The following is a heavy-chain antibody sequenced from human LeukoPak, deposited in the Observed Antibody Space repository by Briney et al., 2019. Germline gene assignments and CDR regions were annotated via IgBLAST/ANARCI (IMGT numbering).Heavy chain of an antibody. V-gene: IGHV6-1*01. Sequence: SQTLSLTCAISGDSVSSNSATWNWIRQSPSRGLEWLGRTYCRSKWYHDYAVSVKSRISINPDTSKNQFSLQLNSVTPEDTAVYYCARAPTPDLGSYVYDNWGQGTLVTVSS. D-gene: IGHD5/OR15-5a*01. J-gene: IGHJ4*02. CDR3: ARAPTPDLGSYVYDN. CDR1: GDSVSSNSAT. CDR2: TYCRSKWYH.